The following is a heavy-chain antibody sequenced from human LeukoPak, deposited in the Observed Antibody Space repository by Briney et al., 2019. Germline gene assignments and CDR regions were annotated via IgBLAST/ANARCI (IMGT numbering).Heavy chain of an antibody. Sequence: AGSLRLSCAAPGFTVSSHYMSWLRQPPGQGLECVSVIYSGGSTYYADSVKGRFTISRDNSKNTLYLQMNSLRAEDRAVYYCARSPVSYQLPYYFDYWGQETLVTVSS. CDR2: IYSGGST. J-gene: IGHJ4*02. CDR3: ARSPVSYQLPYYFDY. V-gene: IGHV3-66*02. D-gene: IGHD2-2*01. CDR1: GFTVSSHY.